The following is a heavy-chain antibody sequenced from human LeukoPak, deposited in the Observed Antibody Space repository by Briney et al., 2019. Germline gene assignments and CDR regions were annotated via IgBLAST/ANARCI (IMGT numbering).Heavy chain of an antibody. CDR3: ARASLITGYSSSWQKLPFDY. CDR2: IYYSGST. D-gene: IGHD6-13*01. V-gene: IGHV4-39*07. Sequence: SETLSLTCTVSGGSISTSNYYWGWVRQPPGRGLEWIGSIYYSGSTYYNPSLKSRVTISVDTSKNQFSLKLSSVTAADTAVYYCARASLITGYSSSWQKLPFDYWGQGTLVTVSS. CDR1: GGSISTSNYY. J-gene: IGHJ4*02.